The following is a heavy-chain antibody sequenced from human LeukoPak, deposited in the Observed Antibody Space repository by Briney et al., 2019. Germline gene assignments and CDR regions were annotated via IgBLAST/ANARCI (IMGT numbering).Heavy chain of an antibody. J-gene: IGHJ4*02. Sequence: GGSLRPSCAASGFTFSSYSMNWVRQAPGKGLEWVSSISSSSSYIYYADSVKGRFTISRDNAKNSLYLQMNSLRAEDTAVYYCARGRGSGGSYLHVPFDYWGQGTLVTVSS. CDR2: ISSSSSYI. V-gene: IGHV3-21*01. CDR3: ARGRGSGGSYLHVPFDY. D-gene: IGHD2-15*01. CDR1: GFTFSSYS.